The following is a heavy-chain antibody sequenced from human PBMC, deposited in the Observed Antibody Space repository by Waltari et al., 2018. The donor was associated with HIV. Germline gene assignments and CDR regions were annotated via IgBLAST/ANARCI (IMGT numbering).Heavy chain of an antibody. D-gene: IGHD6-13*01. CDR2: IYYSGST. CDR3: ARATQYSSSWTTQLRRRFDP. Sequence: QLQLQESGPGLVKPSETLSLTCTVSGGSISSTNYYWGWIRQPPGKGLEWIGNIYYSGSTHYNPSLKSRVTISVDTSKNQFSLKLSSVTAADTAVYYCARATQYSSSWTTQLRRRFDPWGRGTLVTVSS. CDR1: GGSISSTNYY. V-gene: IGHV4-39*07. J-gene: IGHJ5*02.